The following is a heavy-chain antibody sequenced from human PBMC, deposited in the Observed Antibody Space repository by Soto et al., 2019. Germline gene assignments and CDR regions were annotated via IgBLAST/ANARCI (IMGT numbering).Heavy chain of an antibody. CDR3: CTDVQAKSYYAGSGYSPD. V-gene: IGHV3-15*01. Sequence: EVQLVESGGGLVEPGGSLRLTCEASGITFGNAYRNWVRQATGTGLVWVGRIKTNTDYGTTYYATPVKGRFLISRDESKDTLFLQMSSLNTEDTAVYFCCTDVQAKSYYAGSGYSPDWGQGTLVTFAS. CDR2: IKTNTDYGTT. J-gene: IGHJ4*02. CDR1: GITFGNAY. D-gene: IGHD3-22*01.